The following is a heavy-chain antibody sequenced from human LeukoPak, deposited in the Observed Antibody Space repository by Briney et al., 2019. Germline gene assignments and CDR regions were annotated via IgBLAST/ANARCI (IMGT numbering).Heavy chain of an antibody. CDR2: IYSGGST. J-gene: IGHJ4*02. D-gene: IGHD3-10*01. Sequence: PGGSLRLSCAASGFTVSSNYMSWVRQAPGKGLEWVSVIYSGGSTYYADSVKGRFTISRDNSKNTLYLQMNSLRAEDTAVYYCARDWPNYYGSGSYYNPIDYWGQGTLVTVSS. CDR3: ARDWPNYYGSGSYYNPIDY. CDR1: GFTVSSNY. V-gene: IGHV3-66*01.